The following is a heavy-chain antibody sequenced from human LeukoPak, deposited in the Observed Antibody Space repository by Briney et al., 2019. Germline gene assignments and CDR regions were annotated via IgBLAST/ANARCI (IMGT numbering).Heavy chain of an antibody. V-gene: IGHV4-61*02. CDR3: ARLTAYYYMDV. CDR1: GGSISSSSYY. J-gene: IGHJ6*03. CDR2: IYTSGST. Sequence: KPSETLSLTCTVSGGSISSSSYYWGWIRQPPGKGLEWIGRIYTSGSTNYNPSLKSRVTISVDTSKNQFSLKLSSVTAADTAVYYCARLTAYYYMDVWGKGTTVTVSS. D-gene: IGHD5-18*01.